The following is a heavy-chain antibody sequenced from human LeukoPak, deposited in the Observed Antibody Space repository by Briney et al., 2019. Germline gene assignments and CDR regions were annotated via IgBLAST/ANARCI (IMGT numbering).Heavy chain of an antibody. V-gene: IGHV3-53*01. Sequence: GGSLRLSCAASGFTVSSNYMSWVRQAPGKGLEWVSVIYSGGSTYYADSGKGRFTISRDNSKNTLYLQMNSLRAEDTAVYYCAKVNPGGRRSWYTGGYYYYYMDVWGKGTTVTISS. CDR2: IYSGGST. J-gene: IGHJ6*03. CDR1: GFTVSSNY. D-gene: IGHD2-2*02. CDR3: AKVNPGGRRSWYTGGYYYYYMDV.